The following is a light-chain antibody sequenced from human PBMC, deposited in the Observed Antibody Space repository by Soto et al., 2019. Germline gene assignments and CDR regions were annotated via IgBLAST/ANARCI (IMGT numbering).Light chain of an antibody. Sequence: EIVLTQSPGSLSLSPGEGATLSCRASQSVSSSFFAWYQQKPGQAPSLLIYGASRRATGLPDRFSGSGAGTDITLSISRLAHEDFAVYYCQQYESSVTFGQGTKVEIK. CDR1: QSVSSSF. CDR3: QQYESSVT. CDR2: GAS. V-gene: IGKV3-20*01. J-gene: IGKJ1*01.